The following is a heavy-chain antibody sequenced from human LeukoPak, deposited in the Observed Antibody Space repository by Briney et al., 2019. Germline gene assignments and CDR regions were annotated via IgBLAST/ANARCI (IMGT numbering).Heavy chain of an antibody. D-gene: IGHD2-15*01. J-gene: IGHJ4*02. V-gene: IGHV3-7*01. CDR2: IKQDGSEK. CDR1: GFTFSSYW. Sequence: PGGSLRLSCAASGFTFSSYWMSWVRQAPGKGLEWVANIKQDGSEKYYVDSVKGRFTISRDNAKNSLYLQMNSLRADDTAVHYCARGGAYCSGGSCRADDYWGQGTLVTVSS. CDR3: ARGGAYCSGGSCRADDY.